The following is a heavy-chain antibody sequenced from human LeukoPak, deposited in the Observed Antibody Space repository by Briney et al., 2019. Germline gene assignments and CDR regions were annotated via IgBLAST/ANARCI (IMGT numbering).Heavy chain of an antibody. CDR3: AKGPLGDYDY. V-gene: IGHV3-21*01. Sequence: GGSLRLSCAASGFTFSSYSMNWVRQAPGKGLEWVSSISSSSSYIYYADSVKGRFTISRDNSKNTLYLQMNSLRAEDTAVYYCAKGPLGDYDYWGQGTLVTVSS. CDR1: GFTFSSYS. CDR2: ISSSSSYI. D-gene: IGHD4-17*01. J-gene: IGHJ4*02.